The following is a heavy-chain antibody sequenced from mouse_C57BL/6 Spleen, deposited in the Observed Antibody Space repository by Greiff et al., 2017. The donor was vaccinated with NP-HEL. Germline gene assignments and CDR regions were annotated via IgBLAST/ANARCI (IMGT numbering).Heavy chain of an antibody. V-gene: IGHV3-6*01. CDR2: ISYDGSN. CDR3: AREGYFDV. J-gene: IGHJ1*03. CDR1: GYSITSGYY. Sequence: DVKLQESGPGLVKPSQSLSLTCSVTGYSITSGYYWNWIRQSPGNKQEWVGYISYDGSNNYNPSLKNRISITRDTSKNQFFLKLNSVTTEDTATYYCAREGYFDVWGTGTTVTVSS.